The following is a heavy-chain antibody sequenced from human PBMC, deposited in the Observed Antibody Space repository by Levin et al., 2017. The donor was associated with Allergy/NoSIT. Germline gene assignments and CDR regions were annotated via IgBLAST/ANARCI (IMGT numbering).Heavy chain of an antibody. V-gene: IGHV3-43*01. J-gene: IGHJ6*03. Sequence: TGGSLRLSCAASGFTFDDYTMHWVRQAPGKGLEWVSLISWDGGSTYYADSVKGRFTISRDNSKNSLYLQMDSLRTDDTALYYCAKHAIAATLGNYYYMDVWGKGTTVTVSS. CDR2: ISWDGGST. CDR1: GFTFDDYT. D-gene: IGHD6-13*01. CDR3: AKHAIAATLGNYYYMDV.